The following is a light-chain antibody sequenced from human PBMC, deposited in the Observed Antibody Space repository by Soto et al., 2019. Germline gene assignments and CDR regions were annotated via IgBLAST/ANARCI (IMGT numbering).Light chain of an antibody. CDR2: KAS. CDR1: QSINDG. J-gene: IGKJ1*01. CDR3: QQYNSYST. V-gene: IGKV1-5*03. Sequence: DIQMTQSPSTLSASVGDRVTITCRASQSINDGLAWYQQKPGKAPNLLIYKASSLESGVPSRFSGSASGTEFTLTISSLQPDDFATYYFQQYNSYSTFGQGTKVEIK.